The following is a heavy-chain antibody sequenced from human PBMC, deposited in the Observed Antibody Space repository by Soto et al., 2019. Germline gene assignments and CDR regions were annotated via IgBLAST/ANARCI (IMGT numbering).Heavy chain of an antibody. CDR1: GGSISSGGYY. CDR2: IYYSGST. J-gene: IGHJ6*03. CDR3: ARESCSSTSCYSPSSHYYYYMDV. D-gene: IGHD2-2*01. Sequence: SETLSLTCTVSGGSISSGGYYWSWIRQHPGKGLEWIGYIYYSGSTYYNPSLKSRVTISVDTSKNQFSLKLSPVTAADTAVYYCARESCSSTSCYSPSSHYYYYMDVWGKGTTVTVSS. V-gene: IGHV4-31*03.